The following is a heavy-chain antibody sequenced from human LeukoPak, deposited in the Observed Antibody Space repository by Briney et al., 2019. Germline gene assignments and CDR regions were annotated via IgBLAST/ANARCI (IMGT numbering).Heavy chain of an antibody. D-gene: IGHD3-22*01. CDR2: INPNSGGT. V-gene: IGHV1-2*02. J-gene: IGHJ4*02. Sequence: GASVKVSCKAFGYTFTGYYMHWVRQAPGQGLEWMGWINPNSGGTNYAQKFQGRVTMTRDTSISTAYMELSRLRSDDTAVYYCARGYYDSSGYYRRDFDYWGQGTLVTVSS. CDR3: ARGYYDSSGYYRRDFDY. CDR1: GYTFTGYY.